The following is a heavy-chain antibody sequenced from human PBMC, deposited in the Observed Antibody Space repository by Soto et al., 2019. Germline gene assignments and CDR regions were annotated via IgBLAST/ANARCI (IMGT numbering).Heavy chain of an antibody. V-gene: IGHV3-74*01. CDR1: GFAFSSYW. CDR3: AIRASYYDSSGYFDY. D-gene: IGHD3-22*01. Sequence: GGSLRLSCAASGFAFSSYWMHWVRQAPGKGLVWVSRINSNGSSTSYADSVKGRFTISRDNAKNTLYLQMNSLRAEDTAVYYCAIRASYYDSSGYFDYWGQGTLVTVSS. CDR2: INSNGSST. J-gene: IGHJ4*02.